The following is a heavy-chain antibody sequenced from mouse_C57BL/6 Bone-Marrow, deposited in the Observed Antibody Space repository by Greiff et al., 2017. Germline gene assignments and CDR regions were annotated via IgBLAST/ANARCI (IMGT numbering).Heavy chain of an antibody. D-gene: IGHD1-1*02. J-gene: IGHJ2*01. CDR1: GFTFTDYY. Sequence: EVQRVEPGGCLVQPGGSLTLSCEASGFTFTDYYMYWVRQTPEKRLEWIAYLNNGGGSTYYPDTVKGRVTISRDTAKNTPYRQMSRLKSEDTAVYYCSRRGWDYWGQGTTLTVSS. CDR3: SRRGWDY. V-gene: IGHV5-12*01. CDR2: LNNGGGST.